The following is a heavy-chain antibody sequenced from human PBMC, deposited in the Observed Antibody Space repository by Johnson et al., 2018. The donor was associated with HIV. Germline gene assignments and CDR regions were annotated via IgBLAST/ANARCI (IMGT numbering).Heavy chain of an antibody. Sequence: VQLVESGGGLVKPGVSLRLSCVASGFIFSNAGMSWVRQAPGKGLEWVSAISGSGGSTYYADSVKGRFTISRDNSKNTLYLQMNSLTAEDTAVYYCTTDRVVVTLLGSAAFDIWGQGTMVTVSS. D-gene: IGHD2-21*02. V-gene: IGHV3-23*04. CDR2: ISGSGGST. CDR3: TTDRVVVTLLGSAAFDI. CDR1: GFIFSNAG. J-gene: IGHJ3*02.